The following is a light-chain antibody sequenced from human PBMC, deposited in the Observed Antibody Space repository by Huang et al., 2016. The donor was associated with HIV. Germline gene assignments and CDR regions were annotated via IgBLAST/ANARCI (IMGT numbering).Light chain of an antibody. CDR3: QQYNDWPFT. CDR1: QRVNSN. J-gene: IGKJ4*01. V-gene: IGKV3-15*01. Sequence: EIVMTQSPAILSVSPGERATLSCRASQRVNSNLAWYQQKPGQAPRLLIDGASTRATGIPARVSGSGSGTEFTLTISSLQSEDFAVYYCQQYNDWPFTFGGGTKVEIK. CDR2: GAS.